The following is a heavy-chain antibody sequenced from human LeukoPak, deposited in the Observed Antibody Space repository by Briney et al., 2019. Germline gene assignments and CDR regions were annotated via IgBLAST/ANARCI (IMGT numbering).Heavy chain of an antibody. V-gene: IGHV4-59*01. J-gene: IGHJ5*02. D-gene: IGHD2-8*01. Sequence: SETLSLTCTVSGGSISSYYWSWIRQPPGKGLEWIGYIYYSGSTNYNPSLKSRVTISVDTSKNQFSLKLSSVTAADTAVYYCARRSQWYWFDPWGQGTLVTVSS. CDR1: GGSISSYY. CDR3: ARRSQWYWFDP. CDR2: IYYSGST.